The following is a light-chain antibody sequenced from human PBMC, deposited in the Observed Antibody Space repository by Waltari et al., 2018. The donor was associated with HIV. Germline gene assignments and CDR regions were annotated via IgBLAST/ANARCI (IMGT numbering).Light chain of an antibody. Sequence: DVVMTQSPDSLTVSVGERAALNCKSSQSLLYGSNNKNYLAWYQQRPGHRPKLLIYGASTRQSGVPDRFSGSGSGTDFSLTISSLQAEDVAVYYCQQYYLVPYTFGQGTKLEIK. CDR2: GAS. V-gene: IGKV4-1*01. J-gene: IGKJ2*01. CDR1: QSLLYGSNNKNY. CDR3: QQYYLVPYT.